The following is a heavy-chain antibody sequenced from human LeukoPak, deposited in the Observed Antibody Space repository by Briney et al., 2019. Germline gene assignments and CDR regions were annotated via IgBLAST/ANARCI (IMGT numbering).Heavy chain of an antibody. CDR1: GYTFTGYY. V-gene: IGHV1-2*02. J-gene: IGHJ4*02. D-gene: IGHD1-26*01. CDR2: INPNSGGT. Sequence: ASVKVSCKASGYTFTGYYMHWVRQAPGRGLEWMGWINPNSGGTNYAQKFQGRVTMTRDTSISTAYMELSRLRSDDTAVYYCARLKWELLLDGLDYWGQGTLVTVSS. CDR3: ARLKWELLLDGLDY.